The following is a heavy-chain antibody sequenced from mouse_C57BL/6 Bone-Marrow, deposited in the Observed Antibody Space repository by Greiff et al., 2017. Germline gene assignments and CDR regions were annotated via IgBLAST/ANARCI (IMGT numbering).Heavy chain of an antibody. CDR3: ARSPYYSNTGDY. CDR1: GYTFTSYW. CDR2: IDPSDSYT. V-gene: IGHV1-50*01. Sequence: QVQLQQPGAELVKPGASVKLSCKASGYTFTSYWMQWVKQRPGQGLEWIGAIDPSDSYTNYNQKFKGKATLTVDTSSSTAYMQLSSRTSEDSAVYYWARSPYYSNTGDYWGQGTTRPVAS. J-gene: IGHJ2*01. D-gene: IGHD2-5*01.